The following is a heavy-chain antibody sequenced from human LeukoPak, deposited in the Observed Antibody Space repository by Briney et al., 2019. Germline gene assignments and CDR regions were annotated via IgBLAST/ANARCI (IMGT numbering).Heavy chain of an antibody. CDR1: GFTFSTYG. CDR2: LNEIGSST. D-gene: IGHD3-9*01. Sequence: PGGSLRLSCVASGFTFSTYGMSWVRQAPGKGLEWVSSLNEIGSSTFYADSVKGQFTISRDNSKNTLYLQMNSLRVEDTAVYYCATRGDILTGYPYYFDYWGQGTLVTVSS. J-gene: IGHJ4*02. V-gene: IGHV3-23*01. CDR3: ATRGDILTGYPYYFDY.